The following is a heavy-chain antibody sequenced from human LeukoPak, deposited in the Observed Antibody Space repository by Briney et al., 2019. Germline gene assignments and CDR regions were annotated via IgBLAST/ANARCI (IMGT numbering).Heavy chain of an antibody. D-gene: IGHD5-24*01. CDR2: INPNSGGT. CDR3: ARDAREMATIGD. Sequence: ASVKVSCKASGYTFTGYYMHWVRQAPGQGLEWMGWINPNSGGTNYAQKFQGGVTMTRDTSISTAYMELSRLRSDDTAVYYCARDAREMATIGDWGQGTLVTVSS. CDR1: GYTFTGYY. J-gene: IGHJ4*02. V-gene: IGHV1-2*02.